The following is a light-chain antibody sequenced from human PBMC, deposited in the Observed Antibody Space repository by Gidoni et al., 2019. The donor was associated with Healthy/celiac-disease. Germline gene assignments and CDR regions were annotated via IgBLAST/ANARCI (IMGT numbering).Light chain of an antibody. CDR3: GTWDSSLSAAV. V-gene: IGLV1-51*01. J-gene: IGLJ7*01. Sequence: QSVLTQPPSVSAAPGQKVTIPCSGSSSNIGNNYVSWYQQLPGTAPKLLIYANNKRPPGIPDRFSGSKSGTSATLGITGLQTGDEADYYCGTWDSSLSAAVFGGGTQLTVL. CDR2: ANN. CDR1: SSNIGNNY.